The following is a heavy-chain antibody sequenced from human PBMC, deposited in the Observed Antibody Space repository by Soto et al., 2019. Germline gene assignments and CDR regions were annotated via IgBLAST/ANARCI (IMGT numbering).Heavy chain of an antibody. V-gene: IGHV1-2*04. CDR1: AYTLTGYY. J-gene: IGHJ4*02. Sequence: SEKVAWKAPAYTLTGYYMHLVRQAPGQGLEWMGWINPNIGGTNYSHKFQGWVTMTSDTSISTAYMELSRLRSDYTAVYYCARELHNWNYLDYWGQGTLVTVSS. CDR2: INPNIGGT. D-gene: IGHD1-20*01. CDR3: ARELHNWNYLDY.